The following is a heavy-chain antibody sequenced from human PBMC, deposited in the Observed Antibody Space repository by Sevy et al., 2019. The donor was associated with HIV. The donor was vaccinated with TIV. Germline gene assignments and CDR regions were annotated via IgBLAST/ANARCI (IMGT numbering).Heavy chain of an antibody. V-gene: IGHV1-24*01. J-gene: IGHJ4*02. CDR2: FDPEDGEPEDGKT. CDR3: ATTKDYYDSSGYPFDY. Sequence: SSVKVSCKVSGYTLAKFSIHWVRQAPGKGRDWMTSFDPEDGEPEDGKTIYAQKFLGRVTMTEDTSTDTAYMELSSLRSDDTAVYYCATTKDYYDSSGYPFDYWGQGTLVTVSS. CDR1: GYTLAKFS. D-gene: IGHD3-22*01.